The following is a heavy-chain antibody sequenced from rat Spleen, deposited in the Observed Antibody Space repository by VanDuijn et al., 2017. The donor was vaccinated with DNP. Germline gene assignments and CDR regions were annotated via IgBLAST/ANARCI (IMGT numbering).Heavy chain of an antibody. D-gene: IGHD1-6*01. CDR2: IRYDSGSI. Sequence: EVQLVESGGGLVQPGGSLKLSCAASGFAFSDYYMAWVRQAPTKGLEWVAYIRYDSGSIQYGDSVKGRFTISRDNARSSLYLQMDSLRSEDTATYCCATHDVHYELDLSFNNWGHGVMVTVSS. J-gene: IGHJ2*01. V-gene: IGHV5-20*01. CDR1: GFAFSDYY. CDR3: ATHDVHYELDLSFNN.